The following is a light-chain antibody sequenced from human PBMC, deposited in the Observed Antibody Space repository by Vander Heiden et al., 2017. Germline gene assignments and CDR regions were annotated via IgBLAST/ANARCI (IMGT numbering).Light chain of an antibody. Sequence: SYELTQPPSVSVSPGQTASITCSGAKLGNKYACWYQHKPGQSPVLVIYQDNKRPSGIPERFSGSNSGNTATLTISGTQAMDEADYYCQAWDSSTGVFGGGTKLTVL. CDR3: QAWDSSTGV. V-gene: IGLV3-1*01. J-gene: IGLJ2*01. CDR1: KLGNKY. CDR2: QDN.